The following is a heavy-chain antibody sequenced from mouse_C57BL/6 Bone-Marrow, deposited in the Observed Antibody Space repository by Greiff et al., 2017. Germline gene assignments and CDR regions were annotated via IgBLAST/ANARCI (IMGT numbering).Heavy chain of an antibody. V-gene: IGHV1-81*01. Sequence: VQLQQSGAELARPGASVKLSCKASGYTFTSYGISWVKQRPGQGLEWIGEIYPRSGNTYYTEKFKGKATLTADKSSSTAYMELRSLTSEDSAVYFCARDLGYFDVWGTGTTVTVSS. CDR1: GYTFTSYG. CDR3: ARDLGYFDV. J-gene: IGHJ1*03. CDR2: IYPRSGNT.